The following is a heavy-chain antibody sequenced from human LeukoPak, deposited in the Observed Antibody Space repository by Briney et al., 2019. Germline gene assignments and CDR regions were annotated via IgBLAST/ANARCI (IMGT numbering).Heavy chain of an antibody. CDR1: GGSFSGYY. CDR3: ARGRIAMVRGGIGPFDY. D-gene: IGHD3-10*01. J-gene: IGHJ4*02. CDR2: INHSGST. Sequence: SETLSLTCAVYGGSFSGYYWSWIRQPPGKGLEWIGEINHSGSTNYNPSLKSRVTISVDTSKNQFSLKLSSVTAADTAVYYCARGRIAMVRGGIGPFDYWGQGTLVTVSS. V-gene: IGHV4-34*01.